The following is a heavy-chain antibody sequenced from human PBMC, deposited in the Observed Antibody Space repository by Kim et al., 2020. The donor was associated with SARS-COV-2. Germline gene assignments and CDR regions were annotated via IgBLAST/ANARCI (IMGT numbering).Heavy chain of an antibody. CDR3: AREWGYTSDY. D-gene: IGHD5-18*01. J-gene: IGHJ4*02. V-gene: IGHV3-48*03. CDR2: ISSSGSTI. CDR1: GFTFSSYE. Sequence: GGSLRLSCAASGFTFSSYEMNWVRQAPGKGLEWVSYISSSGSTIYYADSVKGRFTISRDNAKNSLYLQMNSLRAEDTAVYYCAREWGYTSDYWGQGTLVTVSS.